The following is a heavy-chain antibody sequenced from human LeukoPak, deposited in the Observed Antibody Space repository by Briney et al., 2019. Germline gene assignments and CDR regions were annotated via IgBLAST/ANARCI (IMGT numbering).Heavy chain of an antibody. CDR3: AREIGDFDY. V-gene: IGHV3-23*01. Sequence: GGSLRLSCAASGFTFSSFAMSRVRQAPGKGLQWVSVISGSGVSTYYADSVKGRFTISRDNSKNTLFLQVNSLRAEDTAVYYCAREIGDFDYWGQGALVTVSS. CDR1: GFTFSSFA. J-gene: IGHJ4*02. CDR2: ISGSGVST.